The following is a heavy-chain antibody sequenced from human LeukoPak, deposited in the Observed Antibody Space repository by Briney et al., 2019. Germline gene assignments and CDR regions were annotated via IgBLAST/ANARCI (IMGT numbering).Heavy chain of an antibody. CDR1: GFTFSSYS. CDR3: ARVRDGYKLPFDY. CDR2: ISSSSSYI. J-gene: IGHJ4*02. D-gene: IGHD5-24*01. Sequence: PGGSLRLSCAASGFTFSSYSMNWVRQAPGKGLEWVSSISSSSSYIYYADSVRGRLNSLYLQMNSLRAEDTAVYYCARVRDGYKLPFDYWGQGTLVTVSS. V-gene: IGHV3-21*01.